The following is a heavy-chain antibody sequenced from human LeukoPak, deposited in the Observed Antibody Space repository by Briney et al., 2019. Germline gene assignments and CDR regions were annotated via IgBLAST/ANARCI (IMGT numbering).Heavy chain of an antibody. J-gene: IGHJ4*02. Sequence: EASAKVSCKASGYTFTSYGISWVRQAPGQGLEWMGWISAYNGNTNYAQKLQGRVTMTTDTSTSTAYMELRSLRSDDPAVYYCARESSGGSCYYWGQGTLVTVSS. V-gene: IGHV1-18*01. CDR3: ARESSGGSCYY. CDR2: ISAYNGNT. D-gene: IGHD2-15*01. CDR1: GYTFTSYG.